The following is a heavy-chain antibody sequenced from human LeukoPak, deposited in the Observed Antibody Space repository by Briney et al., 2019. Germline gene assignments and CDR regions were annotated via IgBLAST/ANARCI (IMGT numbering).Heavy chain of an antibody. CDR3: KQQLESDYYYMDV. V-gene: IGHV4-38-2*02. J-gene: IGHJ6*03. CDR1: GYSISSGYY. CDR2: IYHSGST. D-gene: IGHD6-13*01. Sequence: SETLSLTCTVSGYSISSGYYWGWIRQPPGKGLEWIGSIYHSGSTYYNPSLKSRVTISVGTSKDQFSLKLSSVTAADTAVYYCKQQLESDYYYMDVWGKGTTVTVSS.